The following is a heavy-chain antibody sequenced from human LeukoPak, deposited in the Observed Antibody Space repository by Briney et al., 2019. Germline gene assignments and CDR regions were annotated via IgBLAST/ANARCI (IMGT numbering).Heavy chain of an antibody. CDR1: GGTFSSYA. CDR2: IIPIFGTA. CDR3: ARAPEKNVWGNYYYYYYMDV. V-gene: IGHV1-69*06. Sequence: EASVKVSCKASGGTFSSYAISWVRQAPGQGLEWMGGIIPIFGTANYAQKFQGRVTITADKSTSTAYMELSSLRSEDTAVYYCARAPEKNVWGNYYYYYYMDVWGKGTTVTISS. D-gene: IGHD3-16*01. J-gene: IGHJ6*03.